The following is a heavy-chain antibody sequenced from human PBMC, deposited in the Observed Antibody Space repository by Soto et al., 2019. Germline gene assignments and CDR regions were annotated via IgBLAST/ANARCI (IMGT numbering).Heavy chain of an antibody. CDR3: ARRTVAGTVFDY. Sequence: ASVKVSCKASGGTFSSYAISWVRQAPGQGLEWMGGIIPIFGTANYAQKFQGRVTITADESTSTAYMELSSLRSEDTAVYYCARRTVAGTVFDYWGQGTLVTVSS. CDR2: IIPIFGTA. V-gene: IGHV1-69*13. D-gene: IGHD6-19*01. J-gene: IGHJ4*02. CDR1: GGTFSSYA.